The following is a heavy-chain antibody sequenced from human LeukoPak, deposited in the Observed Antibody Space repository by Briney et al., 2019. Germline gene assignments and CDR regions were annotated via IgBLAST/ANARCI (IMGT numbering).Heavy chain of an antibody. J-gene: IGHJ4*02. CDR2: ICYSGST. D-gene: IGHD3-10*01. CDR1: GGFLTNYY. Sequence: PSETLSLTCVLCGGFLTNYYWSWIRQPPGRGVEWIGYICYSGSTNYNPSLKSRVTISVDTSKNQFSLKLRSVTAADTAVYYCARHGYYGSGPDYWGQGTLVTVSS. CDR3: ARHGYYGSGPDY. V-gene: IGHV4-59*01.